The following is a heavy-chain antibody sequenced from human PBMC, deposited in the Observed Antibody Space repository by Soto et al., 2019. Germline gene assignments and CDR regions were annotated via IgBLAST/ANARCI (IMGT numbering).Heavy chain of an antibody. V-gene: IGHV5-51*01. D-gene: IGHD3-3*01. CDR1: EDIIIDHG. CDR3: ARHSNTIFGVLNAMDV. CDR2: IYPGDSDT. J-gene: IGHJ6*02. Sequence: GAEDIIIDHGVGWMRKMHGKGLEWMGIIYPGDSDTGYSPSFQGQVTISADKSISTAYLHWSSLKASDTAMYYFARHSNTIFGVLNAMDVCGQATTVTVSS.